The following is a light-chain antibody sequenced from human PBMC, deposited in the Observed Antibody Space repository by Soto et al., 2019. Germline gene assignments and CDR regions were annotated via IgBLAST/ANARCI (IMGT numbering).Light chain of an antibody. CDR1: SSDVGGYNY. J-gene: IGLJ1*01. Sequence: QSVLTQPASVSGSPRQSITISCTGTSSDVGGYNYVSWYQQHPGKAPKLMIYEVSNRPSGVSNRFSGSKSGNTASLTISGLQAEDEADYYCSSYTSSSPYVFGTGTKVTVL. CDR3: SSYTSSSPYV. V-gene: IGLV2-14*01. CDR2: EVS.